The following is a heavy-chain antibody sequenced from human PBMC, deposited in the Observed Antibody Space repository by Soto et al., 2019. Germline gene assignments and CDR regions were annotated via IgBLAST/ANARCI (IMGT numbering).Heavy chain of an antibody. CDR2: IYSSGST. D-gene: IGHD3-3*01. CDR1: GGSISSYY. V-gene: IGHV4-59*01. Sequence: SETLSLPWTVFGGSISSYYWSWIRKPPGKGLEWIGYIYSSGSTNYNPSLKSRVTISVDTSKNQFSLKLSSVTAADTAVYYCARGLAIFGVVTQYYFDYWGQGTLVTVS. CDR3: ARGLAIFGVVTQYYFDY. J-gene: IGHJ4*02.